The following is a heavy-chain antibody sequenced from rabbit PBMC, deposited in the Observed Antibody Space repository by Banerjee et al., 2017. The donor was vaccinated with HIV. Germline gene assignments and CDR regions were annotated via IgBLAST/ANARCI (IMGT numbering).Heavy chain of an antibody. Sequence: QSLEESGGDLVKPGASLTLTCKASGFDFSSNAMCWVRQAPGKGLEWIGCIDTGDGNTAYASWAKGRFTISKTSSTTVTLQMTSLTAADTATYFCARDGFYAGSGYYTHYYFNLWGPGTLVTVS. CDR1: GFDFSSNA. CDR3: ARDGFYAGSGYYTHYYFNL. D-gene: IGHD8-1*01. J-gene: IGHJ4*01. CDR2: IDTGDGNT. V-gene: IGHV1S40*01.